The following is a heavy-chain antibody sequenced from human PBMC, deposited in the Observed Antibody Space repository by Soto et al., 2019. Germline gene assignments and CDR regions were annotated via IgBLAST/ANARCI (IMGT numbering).Heavy chain of an antibody. CDR1: GFTVSRNY. V-gene: IGHV3-53*01. Sequence: PGGSLRLSCAASGFTVSRNYMSWVRQAPGKGLEWVSVTYSGGSTYYADSVKGRFTISRDNSKNTLYLQMNSLRAEDTAVYYCARGPHYSNLDYWCQGTLVTVSS. CDR2: TYSGGST. CDR3: ARGPHYSNLDY. J-gene: IGHJ4*02. D-gene: IGHD4-4*01.